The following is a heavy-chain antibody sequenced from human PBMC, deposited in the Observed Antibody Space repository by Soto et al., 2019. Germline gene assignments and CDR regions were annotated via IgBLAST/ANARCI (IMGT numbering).Heavy chain of an antibody. J-gene: IGHJ1*01. CDR3: PTDQRYISAF. CDR1: GFDFTNSW. Sequence: EVQLVESGGGLVQPGGSLRLSCAASGFDFTNSWMHWVRKAPGKRLVWVSHVNSDGSITTYADSVKGRFTISRDNAKNTLYLQLNSLRVEDTAVEYCPTDQRYISAFWGQGTLVSCSS. V-gene: IGHV3-74*01. CDR2: VNSDGSIT. D-gene: IGHD1-26*01.